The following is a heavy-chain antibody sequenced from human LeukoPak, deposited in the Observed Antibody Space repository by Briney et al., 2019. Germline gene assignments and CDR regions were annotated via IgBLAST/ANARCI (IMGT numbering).Heavy chain of an antibody. D-gene: IGHD1-26*01. CDR1: GFTFSSYG. J-gene: IGHJ4*02. V-gene: IGHV3-30*18. Sequence: GRSLRLSCAASGFTFSSYGMHWVRQAPGKGLEWVAVISYDGSNKYYADSVKGRFTISRDNSKNTLYLQMNSLRVEDTAVYYCAKEVGTFTLDYWGQGTLVTVSS. CDR2: ISYDGSNK. CDR3: AKEVGTFTLDY.